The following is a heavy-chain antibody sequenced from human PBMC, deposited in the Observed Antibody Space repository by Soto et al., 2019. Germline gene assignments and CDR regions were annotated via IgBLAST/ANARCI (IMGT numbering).Heavy chain of an antibody. V-gene: IGHV1-46*01. CDR1: GYTFTSYY. D-gene: IGHD3-22*01. J-gene: IGHJ6*02. CDR3: AREPNYYDSSDLGYYYYGMDV. Sequence: ASVKVSCKASGYTFTSYYMHWVRQAPGQGLEWMGIINPSGGSTSYAQKFQGRVTMTRDTSTSTVYMELSSLRSEDTAVYYCAREPNYYDSSDLGYYYYGMDVWGPGTTVTVYS. CDR2: INPSGGST.